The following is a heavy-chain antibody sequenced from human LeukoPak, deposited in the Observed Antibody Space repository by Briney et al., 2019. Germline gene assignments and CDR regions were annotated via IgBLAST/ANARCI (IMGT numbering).Heavy chain of an antibody. V-gene: IGHV3-23*01. CDR3: ATLYGDYNWYFDL. J-gene: IGHJ2*01. Sequence: SGGSLRLSCAASGFTFSSYAMSWVRQAPGKGLEWVSAISGSGGSTYYADSVKGRFTISRDNSKNTLYLQMNSLRAEDTAVYYCATLYGDYNWYFDLWGRGTLVTVSS. CDR2: ISGSGGST. CDR1: GFTFSSYA. D-gene: IGHD4-17*01.